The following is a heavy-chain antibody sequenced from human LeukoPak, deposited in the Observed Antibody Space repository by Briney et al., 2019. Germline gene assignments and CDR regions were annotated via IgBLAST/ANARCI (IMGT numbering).Heavy chain of an antibody. V-gene: IGHV4-59*08. D-gene: IGHD2-15*01. Sequence: SETLSFTCTVSGGSISGYYWSWIRQPPGKGLEWIGYIHYSGSTDSNPSLKSRVTISVDTSKNQFSLKLSSVTAADTAVYYCARHYCSADKCYYFDYWGQGTLLTVSS. CDR3: ARHYCSADKCYYFDY. CDR1: GGSISGYY. CDR2: IHYSGST. J-gene: IGHJ4*02.